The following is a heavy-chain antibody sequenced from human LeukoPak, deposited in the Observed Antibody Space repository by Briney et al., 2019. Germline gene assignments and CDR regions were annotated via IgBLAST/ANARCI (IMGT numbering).Heavy chain of an antibody. CDR1: GFTFSNYA. CDR2: IFGYGGST. V-gene: IGHV3-23*01. CDR3: AKMAGYNSRFDY. J-gene: IGHJ4*02. Sequence: PGGSLRLSCTASGFTFSNYAMSWVRQAPGKGLEWVSTIFGYGGSTYYADSVEGGFTISRDDSKNTMYLQLNSLTVEDTATYYCAKMAGYNSRFDYWGQGTLVTVAS. D-gene: IGHD6-13*01.